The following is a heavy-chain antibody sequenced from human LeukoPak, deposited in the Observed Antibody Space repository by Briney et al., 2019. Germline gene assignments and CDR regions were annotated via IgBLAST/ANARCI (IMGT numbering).Heavy chain of an antibody. CDR3: ARSPVAGTGIWYFDY. CDR1: GASFSDYY. D-gene: IGHD6-19*01. V-gene: IGHV4-59*12. J-gene: IGHJ4*02. Sequence: SETLSLTCAVFGASFSDYYWSWIRQPPGKGLEWIGYIYYSGSTNYNPSLKSRLTISVDTSKNQLSLKLSSLTAADTALYYCARSPVAGTGIWYFDYWGQGTLVTVSS. CDR2: IYYSGST.